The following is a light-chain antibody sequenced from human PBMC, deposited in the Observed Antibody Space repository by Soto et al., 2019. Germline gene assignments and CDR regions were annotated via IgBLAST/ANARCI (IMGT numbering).Light chain of an antibody. CDR2: DAS. CDR3: QQYNTWPPKT. Sequence: IVMTQSPATLSVSPGERATLSCRASQRIDFNLAWYQQKPGQAPRLLLYDASTRATGIPARFSGGGSGTEFTHTISSPQSEDFAVYSCQQYNTWPPKTLVQANKVEI. V-gene: IGKV3D-15*01. J-gene: IGKJ1*01. CDR1: QRIDFN.